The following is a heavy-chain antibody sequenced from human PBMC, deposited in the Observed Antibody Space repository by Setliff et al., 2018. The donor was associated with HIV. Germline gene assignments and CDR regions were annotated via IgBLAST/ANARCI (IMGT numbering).Heavy chain of an antibody. D-gene: IGHD3-10*01. Sequence: GGSLRLSCAASGFTFSNYWMTWVRQAPGRGLECVANIKEDGSEKYYVESVKGRFTISRDNAKNSLYLQMNSLRVEDTAVYYCVRTGLGLREVLSLGVWGTGTTVTVSS. CDR3: VRTGLGLREVLSLGV. CDR1: GFTFSNYW. V-gene: IGHV3-7*03. J-gene: IGHJ6*04. CDR2: IKEDGSEK.